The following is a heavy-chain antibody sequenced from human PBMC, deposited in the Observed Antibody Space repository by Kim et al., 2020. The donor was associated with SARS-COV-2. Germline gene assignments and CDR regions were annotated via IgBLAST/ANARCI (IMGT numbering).Heavy chain of an antibody. J-gene: IGHJ6*02. D-gene: IGHD4-17*01. CDR3: ARDGHGDYQPWTDYGMDV. V-gene: IGHV3-30*07. Sequence: KGRFTISRDNSKNTLYLQMNSLRAEDTAVYYCARDGHGDYQPWTDYGMDVWGQGTTVTVSS.